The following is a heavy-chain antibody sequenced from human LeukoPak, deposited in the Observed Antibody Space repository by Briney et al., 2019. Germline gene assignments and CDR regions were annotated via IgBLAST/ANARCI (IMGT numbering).Heavy chain of an antibody. CDR1: GYTFTSYG. Sequence: ASVKVSCKASGYTFTSYGISWVRQAPGQGLEWLGWISAYNGNTNYAQKLQGRVTMTTDTSTSTAYMELRSLRSDDTAVYYCAKTAAAGTHWFDPWGQGTLVIVSS. V-gene: IGHV1-18*01. D-gene: IGHD6-13*01. CDR3: AKTAAAGTHWFDP. CDR2: ISAYNGNT. J-gene: IGHJ5*02.